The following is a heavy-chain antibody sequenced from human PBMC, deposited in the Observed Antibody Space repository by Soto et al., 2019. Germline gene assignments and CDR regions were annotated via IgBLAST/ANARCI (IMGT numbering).Heavy chain of an antibody. CDR2: ISFDGSNK. D-gene: IGHD6-19*01. J-gene: IGHJ4*02. V-gene: IGHV3-30*18. CDR3: AKVKSRQWLASSFDC. Sequence: GGSLRLSCAASGFTFNSYGMHWVRQAPGKGLEWVAVISFDGSNKYYADSVKGRFTISRDNSKNTLYLQMNSLRVEDTAVYYCAKVKSRQWLASSFDCWGQGTLVTVSS. CDR1: GFTFNSYG.